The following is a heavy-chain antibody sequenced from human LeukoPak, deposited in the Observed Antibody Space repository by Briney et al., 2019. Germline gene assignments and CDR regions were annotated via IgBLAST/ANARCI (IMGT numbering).Heavy chain of an antibody. V-gene: IGHV4-39*01. Sequence: PSETLSLTCTVSGGSISSSSYYWGWIRQPPGKGLEWIGSIYYSGSTYYNPSLKSRVTISVDTSKNQFSLKLSSVTAADTAVYYCARPLYGYDFWSGYSGDAFDIWGQGTMATVSS. J-gene: IGHJ3*02. CDR1: GGSISSSSYY. D-gene: IGHD3-3*01. CDR2: IYYSGST. CDR3: ARPLYGYDFWSGYSGDAFDI.